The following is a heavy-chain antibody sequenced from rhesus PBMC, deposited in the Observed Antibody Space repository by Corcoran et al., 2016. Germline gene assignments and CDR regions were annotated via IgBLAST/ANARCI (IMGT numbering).Heavy chain of an antibody. J-gene: IGHJ3*01. Sequence: QVQLQESGPGLVKPSETLSLTCAVSGGSISDDYYWSWIRQPPGKGLEWIGYIFGTGGGTNHNPSHQDQVTISIATSENQFSLKRGSVTAADTAVYCCAGDLGSGSYYNHDAFDFWGQGLRVTVSS. V-gene: IGHV4-106*01. CDR3: AGDLGSGSYYNHDAFDF. CDR1: GGSISDDYY. CDR2: IFGTGGGT. D-gene: IGHD3-16*01.